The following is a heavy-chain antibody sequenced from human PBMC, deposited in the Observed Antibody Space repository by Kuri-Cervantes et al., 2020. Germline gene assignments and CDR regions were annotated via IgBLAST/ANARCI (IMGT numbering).Heavy chain of an antibody. D-gene: IGHD1-26*01. CDR2: ISSDSRTV. V-gene: IGHV3-48*02. CDR1: GFTFSPCP. Sequence: GGSLRLSCAASGFTFSPCPMNWVRQAPGKGLEWISYISSDSRTVYYEDSVKGRFTISRDNAKNSLYLHMDSLRDEDTAVYYCASGSGSYYYFDFWGQGTLVTVSS. CDR3: ASGSGSYYYFDF. J-gene: IGHJ4*02.